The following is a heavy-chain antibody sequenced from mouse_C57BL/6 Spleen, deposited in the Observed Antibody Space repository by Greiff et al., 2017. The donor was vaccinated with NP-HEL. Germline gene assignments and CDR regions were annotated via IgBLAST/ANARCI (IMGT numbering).Heavy chain of an antibody. CDR1: GYTFTSYW. CDR2: IDPSDSYT. CDR3: ARGDYGSSYDYAMDY. V-gene: IGHV1-50*01. J-gene: IGHJ4*01. Sequence: QVQLQQSGAELVKPGASVKLSCKASGYTFTSYWMQWVKQRPGQGLEWIGEIDPSDSYTNYNQKFKGKATLTVDTSSSTAYMQLSSLTSEDSAVYYCARGDYGSSYDYAMDYWGQGTSVTVSS. D-gene: IGHD1-1*01.